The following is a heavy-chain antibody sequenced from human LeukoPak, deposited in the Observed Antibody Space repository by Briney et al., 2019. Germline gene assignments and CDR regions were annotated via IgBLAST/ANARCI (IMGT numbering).Heavy chain of an antibody. J-gene: IGHJ6*03. V-gene: IGHV4-38-2*01. CDR3: ARVAGGTRGYYYYFYMDV. D-gene: IGHD1-1*01. CDR2: IYHSGST. CDR1: GYSISSGYY. Sequence: PSVTLSLTCAVSGYSISSGYYWGWIRQPPGKGLEWIGSIYHSGSTYYNPSLKSRVTISVDTSKNQFSLKLSSVTAADTAVYYCARVAGGTRGYYYYFYMDVWGNGTTVTVSS.